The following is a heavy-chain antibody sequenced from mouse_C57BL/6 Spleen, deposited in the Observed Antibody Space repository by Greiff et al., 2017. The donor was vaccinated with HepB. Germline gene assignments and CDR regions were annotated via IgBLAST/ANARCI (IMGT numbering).Heavy chain of an antibody. CDR2: IYPGDGDT. J-gene: IGHJ4*01. Sequence: QVQLKESGPELVKPGASVKISCKASGYAFSSSWMNWVKQRPGKGLEWLGRIYPGDGDTNYNGKFKGKATLTADKSSSTAYMQLSSLTSEDSAVYFCARWAYAMDYWGQGTSVTVSS. CDR1: GYAFSSSW. V-gene: IGHV1-82*01. CDR3: ARWAYAMDY.